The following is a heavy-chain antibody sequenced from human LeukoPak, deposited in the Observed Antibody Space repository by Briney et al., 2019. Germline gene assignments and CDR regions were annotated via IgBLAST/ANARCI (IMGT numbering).Heavy chain of an antibody. Sequence: PSETLSLTCTVSGGSISSYYWSWIRQPPGKGLEWIGYIYYSGSTNYNPSLKSRVTISVDTSKNQFSLKLSSETAADTAVYYCARQYSSSWSHFDYWGQGTLVTVSS. CDR3: ARQYSSSWSHFDY. CDR2: IYYSGST. J-gene: IGHJ4*02. V-gene: IGHV4-59*08. CDR1: GGSISSYY. D-gene: IGHD6-13*01.